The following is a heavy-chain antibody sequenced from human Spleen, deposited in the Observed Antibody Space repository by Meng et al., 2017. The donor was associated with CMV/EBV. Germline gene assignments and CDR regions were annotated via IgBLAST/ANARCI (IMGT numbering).Heavy chain of an antibody. V-gene: IGHV3-20*04. J-gene: IGHJ4*02. CDR3: ARPRGSSGHLGY. D-gene: IGHD3-22*01. CDR1: GFIFSSYA. CDR2: INWNGGRT. Sequence: GESLKISCAASGFIFSSYAMNWVRQAPGKGLEWVSGINWNGGRTSYADSVKGRFTISRDNAKNSLYLQMNSLRAEDTAVYYCARPRGSSGHLGYWGQGTLVTVSS.